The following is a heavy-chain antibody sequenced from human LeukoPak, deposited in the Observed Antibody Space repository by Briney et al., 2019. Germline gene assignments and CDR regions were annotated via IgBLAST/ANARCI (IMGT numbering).Heavy chain of an antibody. Sequence: GESLKISCRVSGYPFDNYWIGWVRQVSGKGLEWMGIIYPDDSDIKYSPSFQGQVTFSVDKSINTAYLQWSRLKASDTAMYYCARFEVNYEGNRSYYYFDYWGQGTLVTVSS. CDR1: GYPFDNYW. V-gene: IGHV5-51*01. J-gene: IGHJ4*02. D-gene: IGHD3-10*01. CDR2: IYPDDSDI. CDR3: ARFEVNYEGNRSYYYFDY.